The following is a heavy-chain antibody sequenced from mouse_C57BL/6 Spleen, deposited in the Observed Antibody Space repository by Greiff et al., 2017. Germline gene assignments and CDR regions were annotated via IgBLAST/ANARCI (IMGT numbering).Heavy chain of an antibody. CDR3: ARDYDEDYYFDY. CDR2: ISSGGSYT. D-gene: IGHD2-4*01. V-gene: IGHV5-6*01. CDR1: GSTFSSYG. Sequence: EVQLVESGGDLVKPGGSLKLSCAASGSTFSSYGMSWVRQTPDKRLEWVATISSGGSYTYYPDSVKGRFTISRDNAKNTLYLQMSSLKSEDTAMYYCARDYDEDYYFDYWGQGTTLTVSS. J-gene: IGHJ2*01.